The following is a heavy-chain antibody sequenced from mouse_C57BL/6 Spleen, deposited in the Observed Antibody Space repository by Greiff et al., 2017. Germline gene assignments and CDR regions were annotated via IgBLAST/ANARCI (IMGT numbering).Heavy chain of an antibody. CDR2: INPSTGGT. CDR3: ARGGPHYAMDY. J-gene: IGHJ4*01. D-gene: IGHD3-3*01. V-gene: IGHV1-42*01. CDR1: GYSFTGYY. Sequence: EVQLQQSGPELVKPGASVKISCKASGYSFTGYYMNWVKQSPEKSLEWIGEINPSTGGTTYNQKFKAKATLTVDKSSSTAYMQLKSLTSEDSAVYCCARGGPHYAMDYWGQGTSVTVSS.